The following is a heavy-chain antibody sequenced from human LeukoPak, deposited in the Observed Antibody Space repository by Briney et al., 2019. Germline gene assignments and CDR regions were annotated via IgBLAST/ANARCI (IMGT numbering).Heavy chain of an antibody. J-gene: IGHJ6*03. CDR1: GFTFSGSA. CDR2: IRSKANSYAT. CDR3: TRLDYYYYYMDV. Sequence: PGGSLTLSCAASGFTFSGSAMQWLRQASGKGLVWVGRIRSKANSYATAYPASVKGRFTISRDDSKNTAYLQMNSLKTEDTAVYYCTRLDYYYYYMDVWGKGTTVTVS. V-gene: IGHV3-73*01. D-gene: IGHD6-6*01.